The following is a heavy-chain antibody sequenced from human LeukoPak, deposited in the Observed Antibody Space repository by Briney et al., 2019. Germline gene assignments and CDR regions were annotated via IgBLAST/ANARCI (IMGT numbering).Heavy chain of an antibody. J-gene: IGHJ5*02. CDR3: HQPVTLPA. V-gene: IGHV3-7*01. Sequence: GGSLRLSCAASGFTFSTFGMHCVRQAPGKGREWVAFIKAGGSDTHYVASVKGRFTISRDNTKNSLYLQMNSLRAEDTAIYFCHQPVTLPAWGQGTRVTVSS. CDR2: IKAGGSDT. D-gene: IGHD2-2*01. CDR1: GFTFSTFG.